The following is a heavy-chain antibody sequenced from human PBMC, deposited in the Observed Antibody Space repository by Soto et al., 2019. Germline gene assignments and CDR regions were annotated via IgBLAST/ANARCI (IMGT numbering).Heavy chain of an antibody. J-gene: IGHJ4*02. V-gene: IGHV1-3*01. CDR2: INAANGNT. CDR1: GYIFTNYA. CDR3: ARDKRDLRFLEWSYYFDY. D-gene: IGHD3-3*01. Sequence: GASVKVSCKASGYIFTNYAMHWVRQAPGQRLEWMGWINAANGNTKYSQKFQGRVTITTDTSASTAYMELSSLRSEDTAVYYCARDKRDLRFLEWSYYFDYWGQGTLVTVSS.